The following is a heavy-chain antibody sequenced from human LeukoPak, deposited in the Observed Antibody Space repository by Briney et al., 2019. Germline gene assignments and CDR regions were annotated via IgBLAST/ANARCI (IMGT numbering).Heavy chain of an antibody. CDR3: AKDGPVGANTNYFDY. J-gene: IGHJ4*02. Sequence: GGSLRLSCAASGFTFSSYAMSWVRQAPGKGLQWVSAISGSGGSTYYADSVKGRFTISRDNSKNTLYLKMNSLRAEDTAVYYCAKDGPVGANTNYFDYWGQGTLVTVSS. CDR1: GFTFSSYA. CDR2: ISGSGGST. V-gene: IGHV3-23*01. D-gene: IGHD1-26*01.